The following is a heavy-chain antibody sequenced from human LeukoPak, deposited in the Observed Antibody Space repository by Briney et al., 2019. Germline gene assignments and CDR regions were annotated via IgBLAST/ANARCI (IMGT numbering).Heavy chain of an antibody. CDR3: VTEGYCRGGSCSSDAFDI. CDR2: ITESGDYI. V-gene: IGHV3-21*01. D-gene: IGHD2-15*01. CDR1: GFTFSSYA. J-gene: IGHJ3*02. Sequence: PGGSLRLSCAASGFTFSSYAMNWGRRAPGKGLEGVASITESGDYIYYADSVKGRFTISRDNAKNSLHLQMNSLRVEDTAVYFCVTEGYCRGGSCSSDAFDIWGQGTMVIVSS.